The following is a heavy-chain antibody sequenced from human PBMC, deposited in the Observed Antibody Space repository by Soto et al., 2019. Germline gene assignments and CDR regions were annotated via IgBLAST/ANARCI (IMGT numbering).Heavy chain of an antibody. CDR1: GYIFTSYW. J-gene: IGHJ6*02. Sequence: GESLKISCKGSGYIFTSYWIGWVRHMPGKGLEWMGIIYPGDSDTRYSPSFQGQVTISAGKSISTAYLQWSSLKASDTAMYYGARHSRADQYSSSWYSWYYYYYGMDVWGQGTTVTVSS. CDR3: ARHSRADQYSSSWYSWYYYYYGMDV. V-gene: IGHV5-51*01. D-gene: IGHD6-13*01. CDR2: IYPGDSDT.